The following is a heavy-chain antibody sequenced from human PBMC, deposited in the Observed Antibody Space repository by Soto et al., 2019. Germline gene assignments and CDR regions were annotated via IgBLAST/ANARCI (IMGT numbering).Heavy chain of an antibody. CDR3: ARANSDFWSGYSYYFDY. CDR1: GGSISSSSYY. CDR2: ISYSGST. Sequence: SETLSLTCTVSGGSISSSSYYWGWIRQPPGKGLEWIGRISYSGSTYYNPSLKSRVTISVDASKNQFSLKLSSVTAADTAVYYCARANSDFWSGYSYYFDYWGQGTLVTVSS. J-gene: IGHJ4*02. V-gene: IGHV4-39*01. D-gene: IGHD3-3*01.